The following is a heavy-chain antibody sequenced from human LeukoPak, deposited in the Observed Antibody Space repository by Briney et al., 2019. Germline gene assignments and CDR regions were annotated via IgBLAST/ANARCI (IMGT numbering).Heavy chain of an antibody. CDR2: IRQEGGER. D-gene: IGHD3-10*01. V-gene: IGHV3-7*01. J-gene: IGHJ3*02. Sequence: GGSLRLSRTGSGFSFNRYWMTWVRQAPGKGLAWVANIRQEGGERYYGDSVKGRFTISRDNAERSVYLQMNSLRVEDTAVYYCARDKEQMVRAPFAFDIWGQGTTVTVSS. CDR1: GFSFNRYW. CDR3: ARDKEQMVRAPFAFDI.